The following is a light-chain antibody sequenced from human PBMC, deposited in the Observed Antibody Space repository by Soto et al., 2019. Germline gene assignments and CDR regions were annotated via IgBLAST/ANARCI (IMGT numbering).Light chain of an antibody. CDR1: QSVGRN. CDR3: QQYTDWPWT. CDR2: AAS. Sequence: EIVMTQSPATLSVSPGERATLSCRASQSVGRNLAWYQQKPGQAPRLLIYAASGRASDLPARFSGSGSGTEFTLTIGSLQSEDFAVYYCQQYTDWPWTLGQGTKVEIK. V-gene: IGKV3-15*01. J-gene: IGKJ1*01.